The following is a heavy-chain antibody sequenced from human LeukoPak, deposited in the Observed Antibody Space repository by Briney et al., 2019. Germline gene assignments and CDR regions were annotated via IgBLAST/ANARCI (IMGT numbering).Heavy chain of an antibody. CDR3: ARGYSTSSYSHYYYYMDV. CDR1: GFSFSNYD. D-gene: IGHD6-6*01. V-gene: IGHV3-48*03. Sequence: PGGSLRLSCVGSGFSFSNYDMTWVRQAPGKGLEWLSYISSSGSTLFYADSVKGRFTISRDNVNNSLYLQMNSLGVDDMGVYYCARGYSTSSYSHYYYYMDVWGKGTTVAVSS. J-gene: IGHJ6*03. CDR2: ISSSGSTL.